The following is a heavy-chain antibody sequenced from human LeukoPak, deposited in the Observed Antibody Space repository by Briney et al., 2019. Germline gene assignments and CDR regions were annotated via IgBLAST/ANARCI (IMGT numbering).Heavy chain of an antibody. CDR3: ARDYDILTGYRNNWFDP. J-gene: IGHJ5*02. D-gene: IGHD3-9*01. CDR1: GGSISSSDYY. Sequence: PSETLSLTCAVSGGSISSSDYYWGWIRQPPGKGLEWIGNFYYSGSTYYNPSLKSRVTISVDTSKNQFSLKLSSVTAADTAVYYCARDYDILTGYRNNWFDPWGQGTLVTVSS. V-gene: IGHV4-39*07. CDR2: FYYSGST.